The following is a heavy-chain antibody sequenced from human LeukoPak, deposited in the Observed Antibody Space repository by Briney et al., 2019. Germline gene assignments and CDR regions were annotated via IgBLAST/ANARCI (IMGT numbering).Heavy chain of an antibody. Sequence: SETLSLTXTVSGGSISSYYWSWIRQPPGKGLEWIGYIYYSGSTNYNPSLKSRVTISVDTSKNQFSLKLSSVTAADTAVYYCARDSDYDFWSGYYAPFDYWGQGTLVTVSS. CDR1: GGSISSYY. CDR3: ARDSDYDFWSGYYAPFDY. CDR2: IYYSGST. V-gene: IGHV4-59*12. D-gene: IGHD3-3*01. J-gene: IGHJ4*02.